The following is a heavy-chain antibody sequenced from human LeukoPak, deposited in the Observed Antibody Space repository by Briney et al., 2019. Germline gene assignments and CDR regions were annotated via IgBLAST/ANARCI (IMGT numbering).Heavy chain of an antibody. Sequence: QPGRSLHLSCAASGFSFRNYAMRWVRPAPGKGLEGVAVMSSDGSDKYYADSVKGRFTISRDNSQNTLVLQMNSLRAEDTAMYYCARVGSYGSGTFYYYFDYWGQGTLVAVSS. V-gene: IGHV3-30-3*01. J-gene: IGHJ4*02. D-gene: IGHD3-10*01. CDR1: GFSFRNYA. CDR2: MSSDGSDK. CDR3: ARVGSYGSGTFYYYFDY.